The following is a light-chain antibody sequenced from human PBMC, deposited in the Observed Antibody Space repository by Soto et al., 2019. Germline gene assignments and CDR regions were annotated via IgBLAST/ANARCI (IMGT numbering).Light chain of an antibody. V-gene: IGKV1-27*01. J-gene: IGKJ3*01. CDR1: QGINNY. Sequence: DIAMTQSPSSLSAYVGDRVTITCRASQGINNYVAWYQQKPGKPPKLLIYAASTLQSGVPSRFSGSGSGTDFTLTINSLQPEDVATYSCQKYSSVPVFGPGTKVDIK. CDR3: QKYSSVPV. CDR2: AAS.